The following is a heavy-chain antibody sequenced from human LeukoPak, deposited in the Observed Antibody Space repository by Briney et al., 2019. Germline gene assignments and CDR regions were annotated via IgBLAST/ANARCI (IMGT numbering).Heavy chain of an antibody. CDR1: GGSVSNDY. Sequence: SSETLSPTCSVSGGSVSNDYWSWIRQSPGKGLEWIGYIYYSGRIDYNPSLKNRVTVSVDASNNWLSLKLSSVAAADTAVYYCARTSGSSTVWYFDLWGRGTLVTVSS. CDR3: ARTSGSSTVWYFDL. V-gene: IGHV4-59*02. CDR2: IYYSGRI. D-gene: IGHD1-26*01. J-gene: IGHJ2*01.